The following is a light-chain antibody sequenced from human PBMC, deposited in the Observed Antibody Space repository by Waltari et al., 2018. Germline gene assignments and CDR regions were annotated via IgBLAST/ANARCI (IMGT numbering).Light chain of an antibody. J-gene: IGLJ2*01. CDR2: DKN. CDR1: SLRSYY. CDR3: HSRDASGVGGS. V-gene: IGLV3-19*01. Sequence: SSELTQDPAVSVAMGQTVRIPCPGDSLRSYYASWYQQRPGQAPILVMYDKNNRPSGVPDRFSGSSSDNTASLTITGAQAEDEASYYCHSRDASGVGGSFGGGTKLTVL.